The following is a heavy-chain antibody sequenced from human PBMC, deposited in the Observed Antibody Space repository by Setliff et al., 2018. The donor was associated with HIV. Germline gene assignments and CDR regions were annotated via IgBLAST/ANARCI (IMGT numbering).Heavy chain of an antibody. CDR3: ARLDCSSSSGFVDY. CDR1: GYTFTSYY. Sequence: ASVKVSCKASGYTFTSYYMHWVRQAPGQGLEWMGIINPSSGSTTYAQKFQGRVTISVDTSKNQFSLKLSSVTAADTAVYYCARLDCSSSSGFVDYWGQGTLVTVSS. CDR2: INPSSGST. J-gene: IGHJ4*02. V-gene: IGHV1-46*01. D-gene: IGHD2-2*01.